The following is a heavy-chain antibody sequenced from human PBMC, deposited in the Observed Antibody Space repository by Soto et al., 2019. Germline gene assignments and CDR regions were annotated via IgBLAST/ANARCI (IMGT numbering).Heavy chain of an antibody. CDR1: GGSISSGDYD. Sequence: PSETLSLTCTVSGGSISSGDYDWSWIRQPPGKGLEWIGYIYYSGSTYYNPSLKSRVTISVDTSKNQFSLKLSSVTAADTAVYYCARVISSRDEYFDYWGQGTVVTVSS. CDR3: ARVISSRDEYFDY. CDR2: IYYSGST. D-gene: IGHD2-2*01. J-gene: IGHJ4*02. V-gene: IGHV4-30-4*01.